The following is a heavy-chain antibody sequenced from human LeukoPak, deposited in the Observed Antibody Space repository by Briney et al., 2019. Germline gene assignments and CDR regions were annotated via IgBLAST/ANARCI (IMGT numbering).Heavy chain of an antibody. CDR3: ARSSHYDILTGYDY. CDR1: GFTFDDYG. V-gene: IGHV3-20*01. CDR2: INWNGGST. D-gene: IGHD3-9*01. J-gene: IGHJ4*02. Sequence: GGSLRLSCAASGFTFDDYGMSWVRQAPGKGLKWVSGINWNGGSTGYADSVKGRFTISRDNAKNSLYLQMNSLRAEDTALYHCARSSHYDILTGYDYWGQGTLVTVSS.